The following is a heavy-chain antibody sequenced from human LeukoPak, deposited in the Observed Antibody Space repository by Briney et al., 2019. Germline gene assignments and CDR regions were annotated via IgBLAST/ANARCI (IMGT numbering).Heavy chain of an antibody. CDR3: ARDLDGYSGNYMDY. J-gene: IGHJ4*02. CDR1: GFTVSSNY. Sequence: GGSLRLSCAASGFTVSSNYMSWVRQAPGKGLEWVSVIYSGGSTYYADSVKGRFTISRDNAKNSLYLRMNSLRAEDTAVYYCARDLDGYSGNYMDYWGQGTLVTVSS. V-gene: IGHV3-53*01. D-gene: IGHD5-12*01. CDR2: IYSGGST.